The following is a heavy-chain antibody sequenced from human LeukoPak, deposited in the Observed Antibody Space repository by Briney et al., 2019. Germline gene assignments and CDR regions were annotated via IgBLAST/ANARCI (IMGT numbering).Heavy chain of an antibody. Sequence: ASVKVSCKASGYTFTSYDINWVRQATGQGLEWMGWMNPNSGNTGYSQKFQGRVTITRDTSASTAYMELSSLRSEDTAVYYCARGVFSYGGSEVDYWGQGTLVTVSS. J-gene: IGHJ4*02. D-gene: IGHD4-23*01. V-gene: IGHV1-8*01. CDR1: GYTFTSYD. CDR2: MNPNSGNT. CDR3: ARGVFSYGGSEVDY.